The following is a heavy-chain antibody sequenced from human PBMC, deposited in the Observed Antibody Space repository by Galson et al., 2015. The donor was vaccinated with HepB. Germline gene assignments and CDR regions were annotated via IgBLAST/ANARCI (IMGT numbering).Heavy chain of an antibody. CDR2: INAGNGNT. J-gene: IGHJ4*02. CDR3: ASDYGDYVFDY. CDR1: GYTFTSYA. D-gene: IGHD4-17*01. Sequence: SVKASCKASGYTFTSYAMHWVRQAPGQRLEWMGWINAGNGNTKYSQKLQGRVTITRDTSASTAYMELSSLRSEDTAVYYCASDYGDYVFDYWGQGTLVTVSS. V-gene: IGHV1-3*01.